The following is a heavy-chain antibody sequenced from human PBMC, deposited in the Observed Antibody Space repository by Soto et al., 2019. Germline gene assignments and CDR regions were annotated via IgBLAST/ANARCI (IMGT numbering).Heavy chain of an antibody. CDR2: IIPIFGTA. Sequence: QVQLVQSGAEVKKPGSSVKVSCKASGGTFSSYAISWVRQAPGQGLEWMGGIIPIFGTANYAQKFQGRVTITADESTSTAYMVLSSLSSEDTAVYYCARGGAAAVIYYFDYWGQGTLVTVSS. J-gene: IGHJ4*02. CDR3: ARGGAAAVIYYFDY. CDR1: GGTFSSYA. V-gene: IGHV1-69*01. D-gene: IGHD6-13*01.